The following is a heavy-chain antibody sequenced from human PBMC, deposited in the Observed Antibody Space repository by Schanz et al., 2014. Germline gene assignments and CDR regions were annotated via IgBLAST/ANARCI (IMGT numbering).Heavy chain of an antibody. D-gene: IGHD2-8*02. CDR2: FNDGGVNK. J-gene: IGHJ4*02. Sequence: EVHLLESGGGLVEPGGSLRLSCATSGFSLDIFAVSWVRQAPGKGLEWVSSFNDGGVNKYYADSVKGRFTISSDNSKSTLDLQMSSLRAEDTAVYYCAKSLESCPGGRCSRGYFDYWGQGTLVTVSS. V-gene: IGHV3-23*01. CDR1: GFSLDIFA. CDR3: AKSLESCPGGRCSRGYFDY.